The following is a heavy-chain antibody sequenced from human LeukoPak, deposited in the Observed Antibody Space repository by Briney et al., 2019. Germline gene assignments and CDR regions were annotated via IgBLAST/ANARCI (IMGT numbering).Heavy chain of an antibody. CDR1: VDSISLRFYY. Sequence: PSETLSLTCSVSVDSISLRFYYWGWIRQPPGKALEWIGSVYYSGTTSYNPSLKSRVTISVDMSKNHFSLRLRSVTAADTAMYYCARGTLYRGWSYYLDFWGQGSQVTVSS. D-gene: IGHD6-19*01. CDR3: ARGTLYRGWSYYLDF. J-gene: IGHJ4*02. V-gene: IGHV4-39*07. CDR2: VYYSGTT.